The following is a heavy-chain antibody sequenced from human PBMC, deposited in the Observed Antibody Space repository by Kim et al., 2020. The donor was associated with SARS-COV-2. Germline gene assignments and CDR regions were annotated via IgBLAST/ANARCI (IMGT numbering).Heavy chain of an antibody. CDR1: GGSISSSSYY. J-gene: IGHJ6*02. D-gene: IGHD4-17*01. CDR3: ARHKDYETLYGMDV. Sequence: SETLSLTCTVSGGSISSSSYYWGWIRQPPGKGLEWIGSIYYSGSTYYNPSLKSRVTISVDTSKNQFSLKLSSVTAADTAVYYCARHKDYETLYGMDVWGQGTTVTVSS. CDR2: IYYSGST. V-gene: IGHV4-39*01.